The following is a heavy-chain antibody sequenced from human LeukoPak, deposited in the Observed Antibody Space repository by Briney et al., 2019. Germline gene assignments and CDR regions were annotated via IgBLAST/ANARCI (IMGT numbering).Heavy chain of an antibody. CDR3: ARASDGDYYFDY. V-gene: IGHV3-74*01. D-gene: IGHD4-17*01. CDR1: GFTFSNYW. CDR2: IDRDGSNT. J-gene: IGHJ4*02. Sequence: GGSLRLSCAASGFTFSNYWMHWVRQAPGKWLVWVSRIDRDGSNTNYADSVKGRFTISRDNAKNTLYMQMNSLSAEDTAVYFCARASDGDYYFDYWGQGSLLTVSS.